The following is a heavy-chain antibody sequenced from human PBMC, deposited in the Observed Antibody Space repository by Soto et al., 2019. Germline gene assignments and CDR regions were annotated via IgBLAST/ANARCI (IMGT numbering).Heavy chain of an antibody. V-gene: IGHV3-21*01. D-gene: IGHD4-17*01. Sequence: AVGSLRLSCAASGFTFSTYRMNWVSQAPGKGLEWVSYIGSSTSSIDYADSVKGRFTISRDNAKNSLYLQMNSLRAEDTAVYYCATTTMTTDYYGLDVWGQGTTVTVSS. CDR2: IGSSTSSI. J-gene: IGHJ6*02. CDR1: GFTFSTYR. CDR3: ATTTMTTDYYGLDV.